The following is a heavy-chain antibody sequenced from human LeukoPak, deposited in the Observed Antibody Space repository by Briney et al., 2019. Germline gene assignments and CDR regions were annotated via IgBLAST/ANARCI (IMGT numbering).Heavy chain of an antibody. CDR3: AKDSGGSSWYFYYMDV. J-gene: IGHJ6*03. D-gene: IGHD6-13*01. CDR2: ISWNSGSI. Sequence: GGSLRLSCAASGFTFGDYGMSWVRQAPGKGLEWVSGISWNSGSIGYADSVKGRFTISRDNAKNSLYLQMNSLRAEDTALYYCAKDSGGSSWYFYYMDVWGKGTTVTISS. V-gene: IGHV3-9*01. CDR1: GFTFGDYG.